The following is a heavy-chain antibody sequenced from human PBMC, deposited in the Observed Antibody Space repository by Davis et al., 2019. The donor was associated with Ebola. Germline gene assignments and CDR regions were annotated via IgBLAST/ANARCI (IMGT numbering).Heavy chain of an antibody. V-gene: IGHV3-30*02. CDR3: AKDPTGHGSGNDY. Sequence: GESLKISCAASGFTFSSYGMHWVRQAPGKGLDWVAFIWYDGSNRHYVDSVKGRFTVSRDNSKNTMYLQMNSLRLEDTAVYYCAKDPTGHGSGNDYWGQGTLVTVSS. J-gene: IGHJ4*02. CDR2: IWYDGSNR. CDR1: GFTFSSYG. D-gene: IGHD1-1*01.